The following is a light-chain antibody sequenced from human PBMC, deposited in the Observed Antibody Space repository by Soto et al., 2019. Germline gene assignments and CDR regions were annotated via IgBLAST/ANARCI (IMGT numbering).Light chain of an antibody. CDR2: GAS. CDR3: QQYYNWFPWT. V-gene: IGKV3-15*01. J-gene: IGKJ1*01. Sequence: EVVMTQSPATLSASSGERATLSCRASQSVNSNLAWYQQKPGQAPRHLIYGASTRATGIPARFSGSGSGAEFTLTISILQSVFFAVYCCQQYYNWFPWTFAQGPKV. CDR1: QSVNSN.